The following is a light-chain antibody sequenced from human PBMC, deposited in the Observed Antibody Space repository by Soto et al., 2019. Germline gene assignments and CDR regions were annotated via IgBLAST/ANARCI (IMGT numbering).Light chain of an antibody. CDR3: QQYYEYPRT. CDR2: ATS. CDR1: QALNGS. Sequence: AIRMTQSPSSLSASTGDRVAITCRESQALNGSLAWYQQKSGKAPKVLIYATSTLQSGVPSRFSASGSGTDFTLTINSLQSEDVATYYCQQYYEYPRTFGQGTKVEIK. J-gene: IGKJ1*01. V-gene: IGKV1-8*01.